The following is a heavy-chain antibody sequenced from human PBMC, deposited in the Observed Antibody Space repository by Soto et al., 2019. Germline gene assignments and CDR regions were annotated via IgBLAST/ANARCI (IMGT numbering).Heavy chain of an antibody. J-gene: IGHJ6*02. CDR3: AYSSASYYGMDV. Sequence: QVQLVQSGAEVKKPGASVKVSCKASGYTFTSYGISWVRQAPGQGHEWMGWISAYNGNTNYAQKLQGRVTMTTDTCTSTAYMELRILRSGDTAVYSCAYSSASYYGMDVWGQGTTVTVSS. D-gene: IGHD6-6*01. CDR2: ISAYNGNT. CDR1: GYTFTSYG. V-gene: IGHV1-18*04.